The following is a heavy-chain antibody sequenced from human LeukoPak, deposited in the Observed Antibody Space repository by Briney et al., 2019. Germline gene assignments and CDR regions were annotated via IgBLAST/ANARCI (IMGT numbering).Heavy chain of an antibody. CDR3: ARVGGRYSPIGY. CDR2: ISYDGSNK. D-gene: IGHD5-18*01. V-gene: IGHV3-30*04. CDR1: GFTFSSYA. Sequence: GRSLRLSCAASGFTFSSYAMHWVRQAPGKGLEWVAVISYDGSNKYYADSVKGRFTISRDNSKNTLYLQMNSLRAEDTAVYYCARVGGRYSPIGYWGQGTLVTVSS. J-gene: IGHJ4*02.